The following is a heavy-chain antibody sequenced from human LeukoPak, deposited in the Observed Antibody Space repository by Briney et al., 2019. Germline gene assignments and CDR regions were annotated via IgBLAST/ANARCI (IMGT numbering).Heavy chain of an antibody. Sequence: GGSLRLSCAASGFTFSSYWMSWVRQAPGKGLEWVANIKQDGSEKYYVDSVKGRFTISRDNAKNSLYLQMNSLRAEDTAVYYCARDPEPPLRYFDWLWDYYYYMDVWGKGTTVTVSS. CDR3: ARDPEPPLRYFDWLWDYYYYMDV. V-gene: IGHV3-7*01. D-gene: IGHD3-9*01. J-gene: IGHJ6*03. CDR2: IKQDGSEK. CDR1: GFTFSSYW.